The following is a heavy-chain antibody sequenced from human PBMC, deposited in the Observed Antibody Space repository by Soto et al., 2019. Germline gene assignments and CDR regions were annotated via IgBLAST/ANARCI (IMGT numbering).Heavy chain of an antibody. Sequence: QVQLVESGGGVVQPGMSLTLSCAVSGFNFSNYGIHWVRQAPGKGLEWVAVISQNGVNKYYGESVQGRFTLSRDNSQNTLNLQMNNLRPEDTDVYYCAKAADSDFYYADGMDVWGQGTTVTVSS. CDR1: GFNFSNYG. D-gene: IGHD2-21*02. CDR3: AKAADSDFYYADGMDV. CDR2: ISQNGVNK. J-gene: IGHJ6*02. V-gene: IGHV3-30*18.